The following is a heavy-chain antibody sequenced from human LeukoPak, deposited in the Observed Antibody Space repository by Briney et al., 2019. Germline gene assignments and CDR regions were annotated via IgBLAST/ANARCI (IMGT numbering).Heavy chain of an antibody. CDR2: IYYSGST. V-gene: IGHV4-39*01. J-gene: IGHJ4*02. CDR1: GGSISSSRYY. D-gene: IGHD3-9*01. CDR3: ASRNTGLRYFDW. Sequence: SETLSLTCTVSGGSISSSRYYWGWIRQPPGKGLEWIGNIYYSGSTYYNPSLKSRVTISLDTSKNQFSLKLSSVTAADTAVYYCASRNTGLRYFDWWGQGTLVTVSS.